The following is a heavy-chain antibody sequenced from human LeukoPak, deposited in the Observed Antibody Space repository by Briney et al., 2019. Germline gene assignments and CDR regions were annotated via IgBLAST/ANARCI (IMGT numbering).Heavy chain of an antibody. CDR1: GFTFSSYA. CDR3: AKDVYSSGLVDY. J-gene: IGHJ4*02. V-gene: IGHV3-23*01. D-gene: IGHD6-19*01. Sequence: PGGSVRLSCAASGFTFSSYAMSWVRQAPGKGLEWVSRISGSGGSTYYADSVKGRFTISRDNSKNTLYLQMNSLRAEDTAVYYCAKDVYSSGLVDYWGQGTLVTVPS. CDR2: ISGSGGST.